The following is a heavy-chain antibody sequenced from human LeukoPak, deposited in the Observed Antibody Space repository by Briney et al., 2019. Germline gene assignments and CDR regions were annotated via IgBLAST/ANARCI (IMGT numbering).Heavy chain of an antibody. Sequence: SETLSLTCTVSGGSISSYYWSWIRQPPGKGLEWIGYIYYSGSTNYNPSLKSRVTISVDTSKNQFSLKLSSVTAADTAVYYCARPYCSGGSCSFDYWGQGTLVTVSP. V-gene: IGHV4-59*08. D-gene: IGHD2-15*01. CDR2: IYYSGST. CDR1: GGSISSYY. J-gene: IGHJ4*02. CDR3: ARPYCSGGSCSFDY.